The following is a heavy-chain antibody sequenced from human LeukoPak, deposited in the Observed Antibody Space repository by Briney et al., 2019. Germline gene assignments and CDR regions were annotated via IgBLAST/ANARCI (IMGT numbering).Heavy chain of an antibody. V-gene: IGHV4-4*02. J-gene: IGHJ6*03. CDR2: IYYSGST. Sequence: PSETLSLTCAVSGGSISSSNWWTWVRQSPGKGLEWIGSIYYSGSTYYNPSLKSRVTISVDTSKNQFSLKLSSVTAADTAVYYCARDRVTDYYDSSGYYTGRGAYYYYYYMDVWGKGTTVTISS. D-gene: IGHD3-22*01. CDR3: ARDRVTDYYDSSGYYTGRGAYYYYYYMDV. CDR1: GGSISSSNW.